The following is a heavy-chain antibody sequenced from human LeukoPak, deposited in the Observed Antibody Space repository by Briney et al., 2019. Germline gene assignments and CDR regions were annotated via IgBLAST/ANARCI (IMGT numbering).Heavy chain of an antibody. Sequence: GGSLRLSCAASGFTFNSYAMHWVRQAPGKGLEWVAAISYDGSNKKYADSVKCRYTISRDNTNNTLYLQMISLRGEETAVYDCARDRHKYNYDSGGYPPYWGQGTLVTVSS. D-gene: IGHD3-22*01. CDR3: ARDRHKYNYDSGGYPPY. CDR2: ISYDGSNK. J-gene: IGHJ4*02. V-gene: IGHV3-30*04. CDR1: GFTFNSYA.